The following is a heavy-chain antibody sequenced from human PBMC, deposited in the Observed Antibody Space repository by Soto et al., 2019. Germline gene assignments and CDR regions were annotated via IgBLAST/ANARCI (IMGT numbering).Heavy chain of an antibody. CDR1: GGTFSSYA. V-gene: IGHV1-69*12. CDR2: IIPIFGTA. J-gene: IGHJ6*02. D-gene: IGHD3-3*01. CDR3: ARGVGYDFWSGYYKDYYYGMDV. Sequence: QVQLVQSGAEVKKPGSSVKVSCKASGGTFSSYAISWVRQAPGQGLEWMGGIIPIFGTANYAQKFQGRVTITADESTSTAYMELSSLRSEDTAVYYCARGVGYDFWSGYYKDYYYGMDVWGQGTTVTVSS.